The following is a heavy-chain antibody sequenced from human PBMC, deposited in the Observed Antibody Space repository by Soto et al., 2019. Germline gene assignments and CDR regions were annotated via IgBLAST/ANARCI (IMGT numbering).Heavy chain of an antibody. V-gene: IGHV4-59*08. CDR3: PRHGAVSGLYYCDH. CDR1: GGSISSYY. D-gene: IGHD6-13*01. J-gene: IGHJ4*01. CDR2: VYYSGST. Sequence: QVQLQESGPGLVKPSETLSLTCTVSGGSISSYYWSWIRQSPGKGLEWIGYVYYSGSTNYNPSLTRRVPISIDASNDQFSLNRSAVAVADTAVYYCPRHGAVSGLYYCDHWGQGTLVTVSS.